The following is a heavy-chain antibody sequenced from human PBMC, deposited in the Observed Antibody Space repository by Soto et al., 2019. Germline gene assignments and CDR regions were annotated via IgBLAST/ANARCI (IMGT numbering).Heavy chain of an antibody. Sequence: TGGSLRLSCAASGFTFSDHYMDWVRQAPGKGLEWVGRTRNKANSYTTEYAASVKGRFTISRDDSKNSLYLQMNSLKTEDTAVYYCAREVNSNYYYYYYMDVWGKGTTVTVSS. CDR1: GFTFSDHY. CDR3: AREVNSNYYYYYYMDV. D-gene: IGHD4-4*01. CDR2: TRNKANSYTT. V-gene: IGHV3-72*01. J-gene: IGHJ6*03.